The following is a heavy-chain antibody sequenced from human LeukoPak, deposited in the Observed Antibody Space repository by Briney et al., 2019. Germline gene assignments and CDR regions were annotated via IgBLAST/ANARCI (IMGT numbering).Heavy chain of an antibody. V-gene: IGHV1-18*01. J-gene: IGHJ5*02. CDR1: GYTFTSYD. CDR2: ISAYNGNT. CDR3: ARERASTGWFDP. D-gene: IGHD2-2*01. Sequence: GASVKVSCKASGYTFTSYDINWVRQVPGQGLEWMGWISAYNGNTNYAQKLQGRVTMTTDTSTSTAYMELRSLRSDDTAVYYCARERASTGWFDPWGQGTLVTVSS.